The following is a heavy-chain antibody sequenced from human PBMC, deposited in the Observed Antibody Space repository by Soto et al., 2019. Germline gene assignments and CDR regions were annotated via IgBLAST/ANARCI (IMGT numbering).Heavy chain of an antibody. Sequence: SWVRQAPGQGLEWMGWISAYNGNTNYAQKLQGRVTMTTDTSTSTAYMELRSLRSDDTAVYYCARDRAAAGTGNAFDIWGQGTMVTVSS. V-gene: IGHV1-18*01. J-gene: IGHJ3*02. D-gene: IGHD6-13*01. CDR3: ARDRAAAGTGNAFDI. CDR2: ISAYNGNT.